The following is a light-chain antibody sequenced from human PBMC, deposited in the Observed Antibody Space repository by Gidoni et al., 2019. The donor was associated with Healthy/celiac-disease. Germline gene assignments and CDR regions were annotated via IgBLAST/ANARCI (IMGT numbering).Light chain of an antibody. CDR2: GAS. CDR3: QQYSSSPLT. CDR1: QSVSSSY. V-gene: IGKV3-20*01. Sequence: EIVLTQSPGTLSLSPGERATLSCRASQSVSSSYLAWFQQKPGQAPRLVIYGASSRATGIPDRFSGSGSGTDFTLTISRLEPEEFAVYYCQQYSSSPLTFGGGTKVEIK. J-gene: IGKJ4*01.